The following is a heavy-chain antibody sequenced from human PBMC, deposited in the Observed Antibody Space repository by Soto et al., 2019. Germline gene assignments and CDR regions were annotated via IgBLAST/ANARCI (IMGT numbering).Heavy chain of an antibody. D-gene: IGHD3-9*01. CDR3: ARGRLRYFDGTKELDY. J-gene: IGHJ4*02. CDR2: INHSGST. Sequence: QVQLQQWGAGLLKPSETLSLTCTVYGGSFSGYYWSWIRQPPGKGLEWIGEINHSGSTNYNPSLKSRVTISVDTSKNQFSLKLSSVTAADTAVYYCARGRLRYFDGTKELDYWGQGTLVTVSS. V-gene: IGHV4-34*01. CDR1: GGSFSGYY.